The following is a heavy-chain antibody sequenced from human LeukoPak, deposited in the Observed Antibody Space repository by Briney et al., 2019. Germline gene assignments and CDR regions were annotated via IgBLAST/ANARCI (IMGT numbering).Heavy chain of an antibody. Sequence: GASVKVSCKASGYTFTSYYIHWVRQAPGQGLEWMGMINPSGGSTTYAQKFQGRVTMTRDMSTSTVCMELSSLRSEDTAVYYCARSRLWSPRDAFDIWAQGTMVTVSS. J-gene: IGHJ3*02. D-gene: IGHD3-16*01. CDR1: GYTFTSYY. V-gene: IGHV1-46*01. CDR2: INPSGGST. CDR3: ARSRLWSPRDAFDI.